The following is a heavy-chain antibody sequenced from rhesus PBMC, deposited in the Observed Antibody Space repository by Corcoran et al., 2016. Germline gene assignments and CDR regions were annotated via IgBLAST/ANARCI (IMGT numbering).Heavy chain of an antibody. CDR1: GGSVSSSNW. CDR3: ARDTCDY. Sequence: QVQLQESGPGLVKPSETLSLTCAVSGGSVSSSNWWSWIRQPPGKGLEWIGYISGSSGSTYYNPSLKSRVTISTDTSKHQFSLKLSSVTAADTAVYYCARDTCDYWGQGVLVTVSS. J-gene: IGHJ4*01. V-gene: IGHV4-65*01. CDR2: ISGSSGST. D-gene: IGHD5-12*01.